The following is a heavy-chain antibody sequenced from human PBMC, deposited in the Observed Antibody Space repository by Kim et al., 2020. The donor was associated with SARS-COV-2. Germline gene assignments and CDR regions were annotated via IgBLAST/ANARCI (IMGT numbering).Heavy chain of an antibody. V-gene: IGHV1-69*04. J-gene: IGHJ3*02. Sequence: SVKVFCKASGGTFSSYAISWVRQAPGQGLEWMGRIIPILGIANYAQKFQGRVTITADKSTSTAYMELSSLRSEDTAVYYCARGGSYYYDSSPAFDIWGQ. CDR3: ARGGSYYYDSSPAFDI. D-gene: IGHD3-22*01. CDR2: IIPILGIA. CDR1: GGTFSSYA.